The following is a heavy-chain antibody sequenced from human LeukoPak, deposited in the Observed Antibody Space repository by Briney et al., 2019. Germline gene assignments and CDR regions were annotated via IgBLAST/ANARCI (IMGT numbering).Heavy chain of an antibody. V-gene: IGHV3-43D*03. J-gene: IGHJ4*02. CDR2: ITWDGSLI. D-gene: IGHD5-18*01. CDR3: GKDATLRYTYAEGIDY. CDR1: GFIFDNYA. Sequence: PGGSLRLSCAASGFIFDNYAMFWVRQVPGKGLEWVSVITWDGSLISYADSVKGRFTISRDNSKNSLYLQMNSLRPDDTALYYCGKDATLRYTYAEGIDYWGQGTLVTVSS.